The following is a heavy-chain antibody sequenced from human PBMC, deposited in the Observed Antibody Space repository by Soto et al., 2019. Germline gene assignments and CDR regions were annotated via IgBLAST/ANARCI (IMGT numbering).Heavy chain of an antibody. D-gene: IGHD4-4*01. Sequence: QVQLQESGPGLVKPSETLSLTCTVSGGSISSFYWSWIRQPPGNGLEWIGHIYYSGSTNYNPSLESRVPISVDPSKNQFSLKLRSVTAADTAVYYCARRAATRVGPFDYWGQGTLVTVSS. V-gene: IGHV4-59*08. CDR3: ARRAATRVGPFDY. J-gene: IGHJ4*02. CDR2: IYYSGST. CDR1: GGSISSFY.